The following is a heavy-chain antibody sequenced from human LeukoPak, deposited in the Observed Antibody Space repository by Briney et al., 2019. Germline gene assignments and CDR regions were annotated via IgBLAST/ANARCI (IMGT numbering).Heavy chain of an antibody. V-gene: IGHV1-2*06. CDR3: ARKGNSFDY. CDR2: INPNNGGT. J-gene: IGHJ4*02. CDR1: GYTFTGYD. Sequence: ASVKVSCKASGYTFTGYDMHWVRQAPGQGLEWMGRINPNNGGTNYAQKFQGRVTMTRDTSISTACMELSRLRSDDTAVFYCARKGNSFDYWGQGTLVTVSS.